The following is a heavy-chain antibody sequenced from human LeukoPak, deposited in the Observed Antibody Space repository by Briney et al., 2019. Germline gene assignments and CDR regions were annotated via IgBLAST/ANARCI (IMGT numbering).Heavy chain of an antibody. CDR1: GGSFSGYY. CDR2: INHSGST. Sequence: PSETLSLTCAVYGGSFSGYYWSWIRQPPGKGLEWIGEINHSGSTNYNPSLKSRVTISVDTSKNQFSLKLSSVTAADTAVYYCARGRRPITIFGVVIKTSAFDIWGQGTMVTVSS. D-gene: IGHD3-3*01. CDR3: ARGRRPITIFGVVIKTSAFDI. J-gene: IGHJ3*02. V-gene: IGHV4-34*01.